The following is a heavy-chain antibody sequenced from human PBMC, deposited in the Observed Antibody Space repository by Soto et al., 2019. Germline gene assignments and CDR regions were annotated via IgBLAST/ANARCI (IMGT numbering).Heavy chain of an antibody. CDR1: GGPFSSYT. CDR3: ARSGWGGASGK. Sequence: QVQLVQSGAEVKKPGSSVKVSCRATGGPFSSYTFTWVRQASGQGLEWMGRIIPVLGLANYAQTFQDRVTITAANSTGTVYMQLRGLISEDTAVFYCARSGWGGASGKWGEGSLVTVSS. D-gene: IGHD6-25*01. J-gene: IGHJ4*01. V-gene: IGHV1-69*02. CDR2: IIPVLGLA.